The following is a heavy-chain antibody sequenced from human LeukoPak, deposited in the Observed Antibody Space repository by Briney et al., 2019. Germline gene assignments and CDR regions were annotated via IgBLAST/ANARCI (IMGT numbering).Heavy chain of an antibody. D-gene: IGHD1-26*01. V-gene: IGHV1-2*02. J-gene: IGHJ4*02. CDR2: INPNSGGT. CDR1: GYTFTGYY. Sequence: ASVKVSCKASGYTFTGYYMHWVRQAPGQGLEWMGWINPNSGGTNYAQKLQGRVAMTRDTSISTAYMELSRLRSDDTAVYYCARVRGSYSSIDYWGQGTLVTVSS. CDR3: ARVRGSYSSIDY.